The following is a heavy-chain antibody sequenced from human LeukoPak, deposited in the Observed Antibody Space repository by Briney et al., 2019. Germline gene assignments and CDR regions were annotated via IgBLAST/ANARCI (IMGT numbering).Heavy chain of an antibody. Sequence: SETLSLTCTASGGSISSSYWSWIRQPPGKGLEWIGYISYSGSTNYSPSLKSRVTISVDTSKNQFSLKLSSVTAADTAVYCCASMASYCSGGSCTDYWGQGTLVTVSS. J-gene: IGHJ4*02. CDR2: ISYSGST. CDR3: ASMASYCSGGSCTDY. V-gene: IGHV4-59*01. D-gene: IGHD2-15*01. CDR1: GGSISSSY.